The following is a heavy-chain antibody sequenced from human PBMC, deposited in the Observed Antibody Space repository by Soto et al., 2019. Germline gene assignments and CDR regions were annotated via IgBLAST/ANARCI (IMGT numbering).Heavy chain of an antibody. CDR2: SYYSGTT. V-gene: IGHV4-39*01. D-gene: IGHD1-20*01. CDR1: GASISVHSYY. J-gene: IGHJ5*02. CDR3: TRRYNWNDNYFDP. Sequence: SETLSLTCTVSGASISVHSYYWTWIRQPPGKGLEWIGSSYYSGTTYFNPSLKSRATISVDTSKNQFSLRLTSVTAADTAIYYCTRRYNWNDNYFDPRGPGALVTVSS.